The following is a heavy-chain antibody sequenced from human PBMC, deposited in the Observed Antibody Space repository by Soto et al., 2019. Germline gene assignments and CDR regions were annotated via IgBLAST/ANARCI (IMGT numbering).Heavy chain of an antibody. CDR3: AKDTPYYYDSSGSPFDY. Sequence: GGSLRLSCAASGFTFSSYAMSWVRQAPWKGLEWVSAISGSGGSTYYADSVKGRFTISRDNSKNTLYLQMNSLRAEDTAVYYCAKDTPYYYDSSGSPFDYWGQGTLVTVSS. V-gene: IGHV3-23*01. D-gene: IGHD3-22*01. CDR2: ISGSGGST. CDR1: GFTFSSYA. J-gene: IGHJ4*02.